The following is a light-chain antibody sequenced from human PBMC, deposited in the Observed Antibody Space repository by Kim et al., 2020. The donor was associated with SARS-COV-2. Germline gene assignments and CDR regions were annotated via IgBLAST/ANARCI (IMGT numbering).Light chain of an antibody. CDR3: QVWDSSSDHRV. V-gene: IGLV3-21*04. CDR1: DIGSKS. Sequence: APGKTAKITCGRKDIGSKSVRWYQQKPGQAPVLVIYYDSDRPSGIPERVSGSNSGNTATLTISRVEAGDDADYYWQVWDSSSDHRVFGGGTQLTVL. CDR2: YDS. J-gene: IGLJ3*02.